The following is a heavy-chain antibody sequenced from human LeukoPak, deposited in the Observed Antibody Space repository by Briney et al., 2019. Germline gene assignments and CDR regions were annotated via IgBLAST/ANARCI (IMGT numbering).Heavy chain of an antibody. D-gene: IGHD6-19*01. J-gene: IGHJ4*02. CDR1: GFTFSNYA. Sequence: GGSLRLSCAASGFTFSNYAMTWVRQAPGKGLEWVPGISGSGYPTYYADSVKGRFTISRDNSRNMVDLEMSSLRAEDTAVCYCAKGLHPSGWLPFDYWGQGILVTVSS. CDR2: ISGSGYPT. V-gene: IGHV3-23*01. CDR3: AKGLHPSGWLPFDY.